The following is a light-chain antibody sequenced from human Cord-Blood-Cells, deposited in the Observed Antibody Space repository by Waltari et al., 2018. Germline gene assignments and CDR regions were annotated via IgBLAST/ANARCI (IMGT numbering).Light chain of an antibody. J-gene: IGKJ3*01. Sequence: AIGMTQSPSSLSASTGDRVTITCRASQGISSYLAWYQQKPGKAPKLLIYAASTLQSGVPSRFSGSGSGTDFTLTISCLQSEDFATYYCQQYYSYPFTFGHGTKVDIK. V-gene: IGKV1-8*01. CDR1: QGISSY. CDR2: AAS. CDR3: QQYYSYPFT.